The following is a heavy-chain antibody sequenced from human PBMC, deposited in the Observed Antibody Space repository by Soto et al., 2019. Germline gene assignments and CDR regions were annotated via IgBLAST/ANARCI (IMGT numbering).Heavy chain of an antibody. CDR3: ARRGSGSYYDY. Sequence: EVQLLESGGGLVQPGGSLRLSCAASGFTFSSYAMRWVRQAPGKGLEWVSAISGSGGSTYYADSVKGRFTISRDNSKNTLYLQMNRLRGEDTAVYYCARRGSGSYYDYWGQGTLVTVSS. CDR1: GFTFSSYA. V-gene: IGHV3-23*01. D-gene: IGHD1-26*01. CDR2: ISGSGGST. J-gene: IGHJ4*02.